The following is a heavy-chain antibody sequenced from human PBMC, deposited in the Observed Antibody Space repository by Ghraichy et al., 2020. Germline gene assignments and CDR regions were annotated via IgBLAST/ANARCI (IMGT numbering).Heavy chain of an antibody. CDR1: GLIFGSRC. J-gene: IGHJ4*02. Sequence: GGSLRLSCAASGLIFGSRCMTWIRQAPGKGLEWVASIRQDGSVNHYADSVKGRFIISRDNAKNSLYLQTNSLRGDDTAVYYCATLSGDVSTFDYWGQGTLVTVSS. V-gene: IGHV3-7*03. D-gene: IGHD5/OR15-5a*01. CDR3: ATLSGDVSTFDY. CDR2: IRQDGSVN.